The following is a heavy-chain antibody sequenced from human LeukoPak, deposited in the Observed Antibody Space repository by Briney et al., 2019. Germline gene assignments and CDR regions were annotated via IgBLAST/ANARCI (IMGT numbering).Heavy chain of an antibody. CDR3: ARLAAAGHSDF. D-gene: IGHD6-13*01. CDR2: ISSNGRDT. CDR1: EFTFGTYA. Sequence: PGRSLRLSCSASEFTFGTYAMLWVRQAPGEGLEYVSAISSNGRDTYYAASVRGRFSISRVNSNNTLYLQMSSLRPEDTAMYYCARLAAAGHSDFWGQGALVAVSS. J-gene: IGHJ4*02. V-gene: IGHV3-64D*08.